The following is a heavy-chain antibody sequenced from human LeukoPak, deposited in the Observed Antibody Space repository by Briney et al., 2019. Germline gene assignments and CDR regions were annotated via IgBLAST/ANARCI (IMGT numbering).Heavy chain of an antibody. Sequence: SETLSLTCTVSGGSISSYYWSWIRQPAGKGLEWIGRIYTSGSTNYNPSLKSRVTMSVDTSKNQFSLKLSSVTAADTAVYYCARDGAGVAVSLYYYYGMDVWCQGTTVTVSS. V-gene: IGHV4-4*07. CDR2: IYTSGST. CDR1: GGSISSYY. J-gene: IGHJ6*02. D-gene: IGHD2-8*01. CDR3: ARDGAGVAVSLYYYYGMDV.